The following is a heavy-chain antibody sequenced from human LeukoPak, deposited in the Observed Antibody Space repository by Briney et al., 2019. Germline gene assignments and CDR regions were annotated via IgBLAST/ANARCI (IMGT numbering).Heavy chain of an antibody. J-gene: IGHJ6*02. CDR2: MYTSGTT. CDR3: ARDQGSYYGVDV. Sequence: SETLSLTCTASGGSISTYYWSWIRHPAGKGLEWIGRMYTSGTTKYNPSLKSRVTMSVDTSNNQFSLKVSSVTAADTAVYYCARDQGSYYGVDVWGQGTTVTVSS. CDR1: GGSISTYY. V-gene: IGHV4-4*07.